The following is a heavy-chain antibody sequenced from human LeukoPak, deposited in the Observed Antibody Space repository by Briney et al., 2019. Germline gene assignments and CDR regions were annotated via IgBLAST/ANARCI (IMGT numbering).Heavy chain of an antibody. D-gene: IGHD2-15*01. Sequence: GGSLRLSCATSQFNFNNFGMTWVRQAPGKGLEWVSSISGNGGSTQYADSVQGRFAISRDNSKNTLYLQMNSLRAEDTAVYYCAKGPCGGSCHWHYWGQGTLVTVSS. CDR2: ISGNGGST. CDR3: AKGPCGGSCHWHY. V-gene: IGHV3-23*01. J-gene: IGHJ4*02. CDR1: QFNFNNFG.